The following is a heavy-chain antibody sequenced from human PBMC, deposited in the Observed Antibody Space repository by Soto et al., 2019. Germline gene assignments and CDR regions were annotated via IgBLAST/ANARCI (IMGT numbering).Heavy chain of an antibody. CDR3: ARSLGETTSLFDY. Sequence: QVQLVQPGAEVKQPAASVKLSCQAPGYIFIHCFMHWVRQAPGRGLEWMGGVDPSSGTTTYAQNFQGRVTVTRDTSTSTVYMELSSLGSGDTAMYYCARSLGETTSLFDYWGQGSLVTVSA. CDR2: VDPSSGTT. V-gene: IGHV1-46*01. J-gene: IGHJ4*02. D-gene: IGHD1-26*01. CDR1: GYIFIHCF.